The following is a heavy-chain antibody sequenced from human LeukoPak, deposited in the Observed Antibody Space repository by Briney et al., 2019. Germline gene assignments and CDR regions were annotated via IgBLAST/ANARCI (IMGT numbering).Heavy chain of an antibody. CDR2: IYHSGST. CDR1: GGSISSSNW. Sequence: PSGTLSLTCAVSGGSISSSNWWSWVRQPPGKGLEWIGEIYHSGSTNYNPSLKSRVTISGDKSKNQFSLKLSSVTAADTAVYYCATVAAAGTRGAFDIWGQGTMVTVSS. CDR3: ATVAAAGTRGAFDI. J-gene: IGHJ3*02. D-gene: IGHD6-13*01. V-gene: IGHV4-4*02.